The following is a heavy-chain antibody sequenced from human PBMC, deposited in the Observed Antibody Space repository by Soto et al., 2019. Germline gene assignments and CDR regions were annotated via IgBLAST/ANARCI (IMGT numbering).Heavy chain of an antibody. J-gene: IGHJ6*03. D-gene: IGHD6-6*01. CDR3: ARDRTDSSSPRVNYYYYYYMDV. V-gene: IGHV3-7*01. CDR1: GFTFSSYW. CDR2: IKQDGSEK. Sequence: GVLRLSCAASGFTFSSYWMSWVRQAPGKGLEWVANIKQDGSEKYYVDSVKGRFTISRDNAKNSLYLQMNSLRAEDTAVYYCARDRTDSSSPRVNYYYYYYMDVWGKGTTVTVSS.